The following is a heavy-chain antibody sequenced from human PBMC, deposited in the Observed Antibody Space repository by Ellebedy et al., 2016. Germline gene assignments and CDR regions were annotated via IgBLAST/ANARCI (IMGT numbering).Heavy chain of an antibody. CDR1: GGSISSSNW. J-gene: IGHJ6*03. CDR2: IYHSGST. V-gene: IGHV4-4*02. CDR3: ATTIYYYYYMDV. D-gene: IGHD1-26*01. Sequence: SETLSLTXAVSGGSISSSNWWSWVRQPPGKGLEWIGEIYHSGSTNYNPSLKSRVTISVDTSKNQFSLKLSSVTAADTAVYYCATTIYYYYYMDVWGKGTTVTVSS.